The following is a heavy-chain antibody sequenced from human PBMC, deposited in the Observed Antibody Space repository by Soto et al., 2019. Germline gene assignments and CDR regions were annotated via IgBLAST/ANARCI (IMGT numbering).Heavy chain of an antibody. Sequence: GGSLRLSCAASGFTFSSYGMHWVRQAPGKGLEWVAVISYDGSNKYYADSVKGRFTISRDNSKNTLYLQMNSLRAEDTAVYYCSTRSGSGYYYYYGMDVWGQGTTVTVS. CDR2: ISYDGSNK. V-gene: IGHV3-30*03. D-gene: IGHD6-25*01. CDR1: GFTFSSYG. CDR3: STRSGSGYYYYYGMDV. J-gene: IGHJ6*02.